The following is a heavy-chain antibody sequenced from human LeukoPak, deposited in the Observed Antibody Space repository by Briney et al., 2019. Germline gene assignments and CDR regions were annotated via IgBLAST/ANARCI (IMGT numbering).Heavy chain of an antibody. Sequence: PGESLRLSCAASGFTFSSYGMHWVRQAPGKGLEWVAVIWYDGSNKYYADSVKGRFTISRDNSKNTLYLQMNSLRAEDKAVYYCARDDGDYYFDYWGQGTLVTVSS. V-gene: IGHV3-33*01. CDR2: IWYDGSNK. D-gene: IGHD4-17*01. CDR1: GFTFSSYG. J-gene: IGHJ4*02. CDR3: ARDDGDYYFDY.